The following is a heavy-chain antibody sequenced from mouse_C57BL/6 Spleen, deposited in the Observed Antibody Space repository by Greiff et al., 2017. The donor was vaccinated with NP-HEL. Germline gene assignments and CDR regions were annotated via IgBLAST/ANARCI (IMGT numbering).Heavy chain of an antibody. CDR3: ARHYGGYAMDY. J-gene: IGHJ4*01. Sequence: LVESGPELVKPGASVKISCKASGYAFSSSWMNWVKQRPGKGLEWIGRIYPGDGDTNYNGKFKGKATLTADKSSSTAYMQLSSLTSEDSAVYFCARHYGGYAMDYWGQGTSVTVSS. CDR1: GYAFSSSW. CDR2: IYPGDGDT. D-gene: IGHD1-1*01. V-gene: IGHV1-82*01.